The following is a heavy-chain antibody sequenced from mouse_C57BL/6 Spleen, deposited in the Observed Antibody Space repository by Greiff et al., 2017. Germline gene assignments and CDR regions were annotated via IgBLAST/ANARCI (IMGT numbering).Heavy chain of an antibody. CDR2: IYPGDGDT. D-gene: IGHD2-5*01. CDR3: ASPYYSNYGDAMDY. CDR1: GYAFSSSW. Sequence: QVQLQQSGPELVKPGASVKISCKASGYAFSSSWMNWVKQRPGKGLEWIGRIYPGDGDTNYNGKFKGKATLTADKSSSTAYMQLSSLTSEDSAVYFCASPYYSNYGDAMDYWGQGTSVTVSS. J-gene: IGHJ4*01. V-gene: IGHV1-82*01.